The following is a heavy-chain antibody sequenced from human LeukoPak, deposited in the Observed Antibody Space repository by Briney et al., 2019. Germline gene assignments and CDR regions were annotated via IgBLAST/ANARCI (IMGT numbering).Heavy chain of an antibody. CDR2: ISGSGGST. CDR1: GFTFSSYA. D-gene: IGHD3-22*01. J-gene: IGHJ4*02. CDR3: AKSYYYDSSGYYLIGYFDY. V-gene: IGHV3-23*01. Sequence: PGGSLRLSCAASGFTFSSYAMSWVRQAPGKGLEWVSAISGSGGSTYYADSVKGRFTISRDNSKNTLYLQMNSLRAEDTAVYSCAKSYYYDSSGYYLIGYFDYWGQGTLVTVSS.